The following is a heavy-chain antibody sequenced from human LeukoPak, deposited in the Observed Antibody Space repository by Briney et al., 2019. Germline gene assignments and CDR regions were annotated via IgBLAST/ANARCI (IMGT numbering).Heavy chain of an antibody. CDR3: ARAPGEGWFDP. Sequence: GGSLRLSCAASGFTFSSYWMSWVRQAPGKGLEWVASIKQDGSEKYYVDPVKGRFTVSRDNAKNSLYLQMNSLRAEGRALYYCARAPGEGWFDPWGEGTLVGVCS. CDR1: GFTFSSYW. CDR2: IKQDGSEK. J-gene: IGHJ5*02. V-gene: IGHV3-7*01. D-gene: IGHD4-17*01.